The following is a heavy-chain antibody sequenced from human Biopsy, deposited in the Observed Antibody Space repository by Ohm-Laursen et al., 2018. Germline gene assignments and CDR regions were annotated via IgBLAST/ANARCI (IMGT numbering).Heavy chain of an antibody. D-gene: IGHD3-9*01. V-gene: IGHV1-2*02. Sequence: ASVKVSCKASGYTFTGYYLHWVRQAPGQGLEWMGWINPNSGNANYAQSFQGRLTVTRDTSISTAYMELTSLTFDDTAIYYCARVPAYPSIDGYYGLDLWGQGTTVIVSS. J-gene: IGHJ6*02. CDR3: ARVPAYPSIDGYYGLDL. CDR2: INPNSGNA. CDR1: GYTFTGYY.